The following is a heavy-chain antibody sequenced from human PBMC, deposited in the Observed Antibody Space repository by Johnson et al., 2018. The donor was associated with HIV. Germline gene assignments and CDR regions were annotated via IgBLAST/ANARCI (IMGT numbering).Heavy chain of an antibody. J-gene: IGHJ3*02. V-gene: IGHV3-11*04. CDR1: GFTFSDYY. Sequence: QVQLVESGGGLVKPGGSLRLSCVTSGFTFSDYYMSWIRQAPAKGLEWISYISNSGSTIYYADSVKGRFTISRDNSKNTLYLQMNSLRADDTAVYYCARGSTVTTLSGAFDIWGQGTLVTVSS. CDR3: ARGSTVTTLSGAFDI. D-gene: IGHD4-11*01. CDR2: ISNSGSTI.